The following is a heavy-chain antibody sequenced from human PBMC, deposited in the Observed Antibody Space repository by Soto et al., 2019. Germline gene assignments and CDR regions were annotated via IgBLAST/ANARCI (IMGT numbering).Heavy chain of an antibody. CDR3: ARVGDSGYASARFDP. V-gene: IGHV4-30-2*01. D-gene: IGHD5-12*01. J-gene: IGHJ5*02. CDR2: IYHSGST. CDR1: GGSISSGGYS. Sequence: NPSETLSLTCAVSGGSISSGGYSWSWIRQPPGKGLEWIGYIYHSGSTYYNPSLKSRVTISVDRSKNQFSLKLSSVTAADTAVYYCARVGDSGYASARFDPWGQGTLVTVSS.